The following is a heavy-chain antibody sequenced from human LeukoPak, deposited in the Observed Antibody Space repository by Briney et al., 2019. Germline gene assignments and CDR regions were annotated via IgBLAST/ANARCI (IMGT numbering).Heavy chain of an antibody. D-gene: IGHD3-22*01. CDR3: AREDSSGYYEPFDY. CDR2: IYTSGST. V-gene: IGHV4-4*07. J-gene: IGHJ4*02. CDR1: GGSISSYY. Sequence: SEPLSLTCTVSGGSISSYYWSWIRQPAGKGLEWIGRIYTSGSTNYNPSLKSRVTMSVDTSKNQFSLKLSSVTAADTAVYCCAREDSSGYYEPFDYWGQGTLVTVSS.